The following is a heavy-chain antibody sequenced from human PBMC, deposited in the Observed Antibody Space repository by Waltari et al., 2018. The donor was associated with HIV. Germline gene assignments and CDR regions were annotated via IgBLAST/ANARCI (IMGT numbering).Heavy chain of an antibody. CDR1: GFTFVERW. CDR2: INPEGRLG. J-gene: IGHJ5*02. Sequence: EVQLVESGGGLVQPGGSLTLSRAAAGFTFVERWMSWFRQAPGKGIEGVGEINPEGRLGNHRAYLEGRFTIARDNAKVSLCLQMSSLRVEDTDVYFCVRDIHDCSTKTCYYWCDPWGQGTLVTVSS. CDR3: VRDIHDCSTKTCYYWCDP. V-gene: IGHV3-7*01. D-gene: IGHD2-2*01.